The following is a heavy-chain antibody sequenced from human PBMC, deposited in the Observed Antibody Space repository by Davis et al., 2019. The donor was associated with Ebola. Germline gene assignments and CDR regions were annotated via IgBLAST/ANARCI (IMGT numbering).Heavy chain of an antibody. D-gene: IGHD4-17*01. CDR3: ARGAYGNLDY. J-gene: IGHJ4*02. CDR1: AFTLSIYW. V-gene: IGHV3-7*03. Sequence: PAGSLTLSCAVSAFTLSIYWMSWVRQAPEKGLEWVANIKEDGSQKHNVESVKGRFTISRDNAKNSLYLDMNSLRAGDTAVDYCARGAYGNLDYWGQGIRVTVTS. CDR2: IKEDGSQK.